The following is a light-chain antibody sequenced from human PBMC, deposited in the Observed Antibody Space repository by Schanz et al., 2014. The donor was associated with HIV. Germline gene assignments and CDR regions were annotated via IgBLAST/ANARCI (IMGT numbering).Light chain of an antibody. CDR3: CSFTSSNTLL. Sequence: QSALTQPASVSGSPGQSITISCTGTTSDVGSYNLVSWYQQHPGKAPKLMIYEVSNRPSGVSNRFSGSKSGNTASLTISGLQAEDEADYYCCSFTSSNTLLFGGGTKLTVL. CDR1: TSDVGSYNL. CDR2: EVS. J-gene: IGLJ2*01. V-gene: IGLV2-14*02.